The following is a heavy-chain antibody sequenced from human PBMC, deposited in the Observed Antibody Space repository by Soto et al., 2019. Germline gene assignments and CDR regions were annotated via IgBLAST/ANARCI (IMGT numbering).Heavy chain of an antibody. D-gene: IGHD2-15*01. CDR1: GFAFSSYS. V-gene: IGHV3-48*01. CDR2: MSSSGTIL. J-gene: IGHJ6*03. CDR3: ARVPAVQDIVVVVTRSYYYYYMDV. Sequence: EVQLVESGGGVVQPGGSLRLSCTASGFAFSSYSLNWVRPAPGKGLEWVSFMSSSGTILYYADSVKGRFTMSRDNAKNSVFLQMNSLRAEDTAVYYCARVPAVQDIVVVVTRSYYYYYMDVWGKGTTVTVSS.